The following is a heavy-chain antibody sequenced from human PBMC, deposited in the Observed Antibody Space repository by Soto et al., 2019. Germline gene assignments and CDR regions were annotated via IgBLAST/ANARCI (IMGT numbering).Heavy chain of an antibody. V-gene: IGHV3-11*06. CDR1: GFPFSAYY. Sequence: HVQLVESGGGLVKPGGSLRLSCATSGFPFSAYYMSWIRQAPGKGLEWLSYISGSSDYTNSADSVKGRFTISRDNAKNSLFLQMNRLRADDTAVYYCARDLGSSSTNYVDSWGQGTLVTVSS. CDR3: ARDLGSSSTNYVDS. D-gene: IGHD3-10*01. CDR2: ISGSSDYT. J-gene: IGHJ4*02.